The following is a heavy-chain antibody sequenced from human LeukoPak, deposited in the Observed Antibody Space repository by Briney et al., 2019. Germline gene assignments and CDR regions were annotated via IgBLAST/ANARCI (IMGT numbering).Heavy chain of an antibody. CDR1: GGSISSYY. J-gene: IGHJ4*02. D-gene: IGHD6-6*01. CDR3: ARVTLHSSSSEFDY. Sequence: SETLSLTCTVSGGSISSYYWSWIRQPPGKGLEWIGYIYNSGSTNYNPSLKSRVTISVDTSKNQFSLKLSSVTAADTAVYYCARVTLHSSSSEFDYWGQGTLVTVSS. V-gene: IGHV4-59*01. CDR2: IYNSGST.